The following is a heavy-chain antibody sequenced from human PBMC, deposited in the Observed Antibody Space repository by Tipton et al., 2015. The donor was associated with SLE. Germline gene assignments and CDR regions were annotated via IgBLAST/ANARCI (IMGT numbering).Heavy chain of an antibody. Sequence: TLSLTCALEVESFGGYYLSWIRQSPGKGLEWIGEINLSGSTRYNPSLKSRISTSLDTSRNQFSLKLRSMTAADTAVYYCARPSHDESSGYYYAFAFDIWGQGTMVTVSS. CDR2: INLSGST. CDR1: VESFGGYY. V-gene: IGHV4-34*01. D-gene: IGHD3-22*01. CDR3: ARPSHDESSGYYYAFAFDI. J-gene: IGHJ3*02.